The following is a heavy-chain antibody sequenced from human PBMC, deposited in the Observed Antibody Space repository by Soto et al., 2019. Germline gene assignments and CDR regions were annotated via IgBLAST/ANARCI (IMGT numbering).Heavy chain of an antibody. J-gene: IGHJ6*03. CDR1: GGSISSYY. CDR2: IYYSGST. D-gene: IGHD2-15*01. CDR3: ARIYCSGGSCYSYYYYYMDV. V-gene: IGHV4-59*01. Sequence: SETLSLTCTVSGGSISSYYWSWIRQPPGKGLEWIGYIYYSGSTSYNPSLKSRVAISVDTSKNQFTLKLSSVTAADTAVYYCARIYCSGGSCYSYYYYYMDVWGKGTTVTVSS.